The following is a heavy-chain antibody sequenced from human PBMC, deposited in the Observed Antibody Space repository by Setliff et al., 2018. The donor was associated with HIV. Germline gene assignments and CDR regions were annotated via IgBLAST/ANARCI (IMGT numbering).Heavy chain of an antibody. D-gene: IGHD1-26*01. Sequence: SETLSLTCTVSGDSVSNVGYYWGWIRQSPGKGLEWIGSIYYSGSTSYNPSLKSRVTISVHTSKNQFSLRLTSVTAADTAVYYCVRIWDIVGGPSDYWGLVNMVTVSS. CDR2: IYYSGST. J-gene: IGHJ4*02. CDR3: VRIWDIVGGPSDY. CDR1: GDSVSNVGYY. V-gene: IGHV4-39*01.